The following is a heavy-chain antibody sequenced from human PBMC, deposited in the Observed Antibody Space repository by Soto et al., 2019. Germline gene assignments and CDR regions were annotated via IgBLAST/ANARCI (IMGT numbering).Heavy chain of an antibody. Sequence: ASVKVSCKAPGYTFTSYGISWVRQAPGQGLEWMGWISAYNGNTNYAQKLQGRVTMTTDTSTSTAYMELRSLRSDDTAVYYCARRSSSGQQYYYYYYGMDVWGQGTTVTVSS. D-gene: IGHD4-4*01. V-gene: IGHV1-18*01. CDR3: ARRSSSGQQYYYYYYGMDV. CDR1: GYTFTSYG. CDR2: ISAYNGNT. J-gene: IGHJ6*02.